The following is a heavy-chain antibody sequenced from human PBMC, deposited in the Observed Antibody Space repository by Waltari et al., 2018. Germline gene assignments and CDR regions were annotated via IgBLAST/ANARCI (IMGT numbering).Heavy chain of an antibody. Sequence: QVQLQESGPGLVKPSETLSLTCTVSGGSISSYYWSWIRQPPGKGLEGIGYIYTSGSTNYNPSLKSRVTISVDTSKNQFSLKLSSVTAADTAVYYCASFSFIAGGVDYWGQGTLVTVSS. CDR1: GGSISSYY. CDR3: ASFSFIAGGVDY. D-gene: IGHD6-13*01. CDR2: IYTSGST. J-gene: IGHJ4*02. V-gene: IGHV4-4*09.